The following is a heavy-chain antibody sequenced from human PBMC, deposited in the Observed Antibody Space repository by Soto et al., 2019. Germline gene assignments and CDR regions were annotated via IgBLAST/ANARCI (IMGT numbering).Heavy chain of an antibody. CDR2: LKSKTDGGTT. Sequence: EVQLVESGGGLVKPGGSLRLSCAASGFTFSNAWMNWVRQAPGKGLEWVGRLKSKTDGGTTDYAAPVKGRFTISRDNSKNPLYLQMNSLTAEATAVYYCTTLDGDYPASAWYYYYVMDVWGQGTTVTVSS. J-gene: IGHJ6*02. V-gene: IGHV3-15*07. CDR1: GFTFSNAW. CDR3: TTLDGDYPASAWYYYYVMDV. D-gene: IGHD4-17*01.